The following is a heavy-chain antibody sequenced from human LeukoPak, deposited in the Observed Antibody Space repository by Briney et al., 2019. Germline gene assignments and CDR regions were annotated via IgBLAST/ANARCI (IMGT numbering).Heavy chain of an antibody. CDR2: INPNSGGT. D-gene: IGHD3-3*01. J-gene: IGHJ4*02. Sequence: ASVKVSCKASGYTFTSYGISWVRQAPGQGLEWMGWINPNSGGTNYAQKFQGRVTMTRDTSISTAYMELSRLRSDDTAVYYCARAQSPPRITIFGVVTYWGQGTLVTVSS. V-gene: IGHV1-2*02. CDR3: ARAQSPPRITIFGVVTY. CDR1: GYTFTSYG.